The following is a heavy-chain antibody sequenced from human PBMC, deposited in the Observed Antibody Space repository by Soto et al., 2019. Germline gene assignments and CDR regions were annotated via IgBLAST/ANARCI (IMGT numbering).Heavy chain of an antibody. CDR1: GGSISSYY. J-gene: IGHJ6*02. D-gene: IGHD3-10*01. CDR2: IYYSGST. CDR3: ARDKGFGDRHGMDV. V-gene: IGHV4-59*01. Sequence: SETLSLTCTVSGGSISSYYWSWIRQPPGKGLEWIGYIYYSGSTNYNPSLKSRVTISVDTSKNQFSLKLSSVTAADTAVYYCARDKGFGDRHGMDVWGQGTTVTVYS.